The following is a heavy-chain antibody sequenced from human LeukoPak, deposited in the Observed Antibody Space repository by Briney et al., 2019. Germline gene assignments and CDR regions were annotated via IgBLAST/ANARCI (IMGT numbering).Heavy chain of an antibody. Sequence: GGSLRLSCVASGFTFSSYGMHWVRQAPGKGLEWVAVISYDGSNKYYADSVKGRFTISRDNSKNTLYLQMNSLRAEDTAVYYCAIDRGGGSEFDYWGQGTLVTVFS. CDR2: ISYDGSNK. V-gene: IGHV3-30*03. J-gene: IGHJ4*02. CDR3: AIDRGGGSEFDY. D-gene: IGHD1-26*01. CDR1: GFTFSSYG.